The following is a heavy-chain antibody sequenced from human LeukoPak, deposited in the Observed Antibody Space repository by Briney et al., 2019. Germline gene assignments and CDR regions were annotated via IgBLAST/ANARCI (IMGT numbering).Heavy chain of an antibody. V-gene: IGHV3-23*01. Sequence: GGSLRLSCAASGFTFSSYAMSWVRQAPGKGLEWVSTISGSGGSTYYADSVKGWFTISRDNSKNTVSLQLNSLRVDDTAVYYCVKSDCASDGCKLLSYWGQGTLVSASS. J-gene: IGHJ4*02. D-gene: IGHD3-10*01. CDR1: GFTFSSYA. CDR3: VKSDCASDGCKLLSY. CDR2: ISGSGGST.